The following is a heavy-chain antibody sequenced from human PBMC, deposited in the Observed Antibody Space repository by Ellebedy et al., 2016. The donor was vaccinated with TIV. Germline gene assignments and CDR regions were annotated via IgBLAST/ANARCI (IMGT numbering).Heavy chain of an antibody. D-gene: IGHD4-17*01. CDR2: INQGGSER. J-gene: IGHJ6*02. V-gene: IGHV3-7*03. CDR3: ARDGAYGDYSPGQYCLDV. Sequence: GGSLRLSCGSSGFSFRSYWMTWVRQAPGKGLEWVANINQGGSERHYVDSVKGRFTISRDNARNSLYLQMNSLTAEDTAIYYCARDGAYGDYSPGQYCLDVWGQGTTVTVS. CDR1: GFSFRSYW.